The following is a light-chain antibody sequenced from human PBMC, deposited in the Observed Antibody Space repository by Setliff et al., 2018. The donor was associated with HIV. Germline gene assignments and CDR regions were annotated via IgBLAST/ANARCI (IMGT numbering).Light chain of an antibody. CDR2: GAS. CDR1: QSVSSSF. Sequence: DIVLTQSPGTLSLSPGERATLSCRASQSVSSSFLAWYQQKPGQAPRLLIYGASTRATGIPDRFSGSGSGTDFTLTISRLEPEDFAVYYCQQYGSSPPLTFGGGTKVDIK. J-gene: IGKJ4*01. V-gene: IGKV3-20*01. CDR3: QQYGSSPPLT.